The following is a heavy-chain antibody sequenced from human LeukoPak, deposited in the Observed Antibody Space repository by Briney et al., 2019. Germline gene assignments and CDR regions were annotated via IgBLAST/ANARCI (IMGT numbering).Heavy chain of an antibody. V-gene: IGHV3-30-3*01. CDR2: ISYDGSNK. CDR3: AKDTGSPADAITMEDNAFDI. J-gene: IGHJ3*02. D-gene: IGHD3-3*01. CDR1: GFTFSSYA. Sequence: GGSLRLSCAASGFTFSSYAMHWVRQAPGKGLEWVAVISYDGSNKYYADSVKGRFTISRDNSKNTLYLQVESLRAEDTAVYYCAKDTGSPADAITMEDNAFDIWGQGTMVTVSS.